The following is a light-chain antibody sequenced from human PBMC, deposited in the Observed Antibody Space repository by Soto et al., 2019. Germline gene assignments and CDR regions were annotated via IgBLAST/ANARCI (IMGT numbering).Light chain of an antibody. CDR3: QQYNSYSPWT. V-gene: IGKV1-5*03. Sequence: DIQMTQSPSTLSASVGDRVTITCRASQSISSWLAWYQQKPGKAPKLLIYKASSLESGVPSRFSGSGSGTEFTLTISSLQSDDFATYYCQQYNSYSPWTCGQGTKVEIK. J-gene: IGKJ1*01. CDR1: QSISSW. CDR2: KAS.